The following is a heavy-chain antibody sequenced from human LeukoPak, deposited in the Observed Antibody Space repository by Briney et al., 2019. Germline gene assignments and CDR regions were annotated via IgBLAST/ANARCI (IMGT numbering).Heavy chain of an antibody. V-gene: IGHV4-59*13. D-gene: IGHD1-20*01. CDR3: AGDPYNYKWFDI. CDR1: AGSINTYY. CDR2: IYHSGVT. J-gene: IGHJ5*02. Sequence: SETLSLTCTVSAGSINTYYWNRIRQPPGKGLEWVGYIYHSGVTNSNPSLKSRVTISVDTSKNQFSLKLSSVTAADTAVYYCAGDPYNYKWFDIWRQGTLVTVSS.